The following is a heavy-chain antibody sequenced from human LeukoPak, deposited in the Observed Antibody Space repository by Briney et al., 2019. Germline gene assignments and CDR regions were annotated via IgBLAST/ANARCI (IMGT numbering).Heavy chain of an antibody. J-gene: IGHJ4*02. Sequence: SETLSLTCTVSGGSISSGSYYWSWVRRSPGKGLEWIGRVQINENNNYNPSLRSRLTLSLDTSKNQFSLNLTSVTAADTAIYYCARESVAAGTRWFDYWGQGTLVTVSS. CDR3: ARESVAAGTRWFDY. D-gene: IGHD6-13*01. CDR1: GGSISSGSYY. CDR2: VQINENN. V-gene: IGHV4-61*02.